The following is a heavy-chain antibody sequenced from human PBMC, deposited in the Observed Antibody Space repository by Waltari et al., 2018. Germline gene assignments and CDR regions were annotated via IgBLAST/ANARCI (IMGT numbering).Heavy chain of an antibody. Sequence: QVQLQQWGAGLLKPSETLSLTCAAHGGSFSGYYLSWLRQPPGKGLEWIGEINHSGSTNYNPSLKSRVTISVDTSKNQFSLKLSSVTAADTAVYYCARVGGAMVRGVTNYYYGMDVWGQGTTVTVSS. CDR1: GGSFSGYY. CDR2: INHSGST. D-gene: IGHD3-10*01. J-gene: IGHJ6*02. CDR3: ARVGGAMVRGVTNYYYGMDV. V-gene: IGHV4-34*01.